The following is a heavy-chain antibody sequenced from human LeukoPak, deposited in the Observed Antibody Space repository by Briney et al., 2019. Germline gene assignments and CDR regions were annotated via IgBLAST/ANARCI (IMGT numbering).Heavy chain of an antibody. D-gene: IGHD6-19*01. CDR1: GGSISSYY. CDR2: IYYSGST. J-gene: IGHJ4*02. CDR3: ARVLAYSSGWTSRYYLDY. Sequence: SETLSLTCTVSGGSISSYYWSWIRQPPGKGLEWIGYIYYSGSTNYNPSLKSRVTISVDTSKNQFSLKLSSVTAADTAVYYCARVLAYSSGWTSRYYLDYWGQGTLVTVSS. V-gene: IGHV4-59*01.